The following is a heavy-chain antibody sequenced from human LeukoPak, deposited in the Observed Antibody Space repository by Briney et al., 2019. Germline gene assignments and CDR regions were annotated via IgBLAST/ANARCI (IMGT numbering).Heavy chain of an antibody. CDR1: GGSISSSSYY. J-gene: IGHJ4*02. D-gene: IGHD3-10*01. CDR3: ARHYYGSGSYVTTHIDY. Sequence: SETLSLTCTVSGGSISSSSYYWGWIRQPPGKGLEWIGSIYYSGSTYYNPSLKSRVTISVDTSKNQFSLKLSSVTAADTAVYYCARHYYGSGSYVTTHIDYWGQGTLVTVSS. V-gene: IGHV4-39*01. CDR2: IYYSGST.